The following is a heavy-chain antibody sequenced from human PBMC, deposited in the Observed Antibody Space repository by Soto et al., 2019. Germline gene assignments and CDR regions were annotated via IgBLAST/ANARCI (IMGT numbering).Heavy chain of an antibody. J-gene: IGHJ5*02. CDR2: ISAYNGNT. D-gene: IGHD3-3*01. Sequence: ASVKVSCKASGYTFTSYGISWVRQAPGQGLEWMGWISAYNGNTNYAQKLQGRVTMTTDTSTSTAYMELRSLRSDDTAVYYCARDRIKFGQLEWLPNLFDPWGQGTLVTVSS. CDR3: ARDRIKFGQLEWLPNLFDP. CDR1: GYTFTSYG. V-gene: IGHV1-18*04.